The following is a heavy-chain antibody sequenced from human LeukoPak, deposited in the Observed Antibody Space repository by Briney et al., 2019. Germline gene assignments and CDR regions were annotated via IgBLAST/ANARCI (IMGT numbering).Heavy chain of an antibody. V-gene: IGHV4-59*08. J-gene: IGHJ3*02. CDR3: ARHRPPYWFGGRSALDI. CDR1: GGSISSYH. Sequence: PSETLSLTCTVSGGSISSYHWSWIRQPPGKGLEWIGYIYYSGSTNYNPSLKSRVIISVDTSKNQFSLKLNSVTAADTAVYYCARHRPPYWFGGRSALDIWGQGTMVTVSS. D-gene: IGHD3-10*01. CDR2: IYYSGST.